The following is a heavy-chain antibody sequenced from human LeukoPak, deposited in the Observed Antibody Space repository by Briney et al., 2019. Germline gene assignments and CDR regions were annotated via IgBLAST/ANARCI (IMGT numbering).Heavy chain of an antibody. CDR1: GYTFTSYY. J-gene: IGHJ6*03. Sequence: ASVKVSCKASGYTFTSYYMHWVRQAPGQGLEWMGIINPSGGSTSYAQKFQGRVTMTRDMSTSTVYMELSSLRSEDTAVYYCARARWLRSSWTHYYYYYMDVWGKGTTVTVSS. V-gene: IGHV1-46*01. CDR3: ARARWLRSSWTHYYYYYMDV. D-gene: IGHD5-12*01. CDR2: INPSGGST.